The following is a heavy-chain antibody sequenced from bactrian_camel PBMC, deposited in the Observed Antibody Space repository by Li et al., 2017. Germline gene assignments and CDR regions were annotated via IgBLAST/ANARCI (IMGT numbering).Heavy chain of an antibody. Sequence: HVQLVESGGGSVQAGGSLTLSCTADGPIYSYCLGWLRQAPGGEREGVASLASDGSSIYANSLKGRFSISKDNARNWLDLQMDSLEPGDTARYYCAAAPLSGLCSSWHAVYDYWGQGTQVTVS. V-gene: IGHV3S53*01. J-gene: IGHJ4*01. D-gene: IGHD6*01. CDR1: GPIYSYC. CDR2: LASDGSS. CDR3: AAAPLSGLCSSWHAVYDY.